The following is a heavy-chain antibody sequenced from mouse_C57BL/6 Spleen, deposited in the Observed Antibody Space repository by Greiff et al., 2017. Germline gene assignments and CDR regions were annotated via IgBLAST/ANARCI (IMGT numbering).Heavy chain of an antibody. CDR3: TRTHYSNYVPDYYAMDY. J-gene: IGHJ4*01. CDR1: GYTFTSYW. D-gene: IGHD2-5*01. Sequence: EVQLQQSGTVLARPGASVKMSCKTSGYTFTSYWMHWVKQRPGQGLAWIGAIYPGNSDTSYNQKFKGKAKLTAVTSASTAYMELSSLTNEDSAVYYCTRTHYSNYVPDYYAMDYWGQGTSVTVSS. CDR2: IYPGNSDT. V-gene: IGHV1-5*01.